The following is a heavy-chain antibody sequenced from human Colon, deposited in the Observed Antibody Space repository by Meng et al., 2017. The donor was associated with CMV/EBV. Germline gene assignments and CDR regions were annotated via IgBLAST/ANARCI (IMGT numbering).Heavy chain of an antibody. CDR3: AKDLAAGLLMIGLKNHGYGMDV. CDR2: INWNSGSI. Sequence: SCVASGFTFDEYGMHWVRQAPGKGLEWVSSINWNSGSIGYADSVQGRFTISRDNAKNSLYLQMNSLRAEDTALYYCAKDLAAGLLMIGLKNHGYGMDVWGQGTTVTVSS. D-gene: IGHD2-21*01. J-gene: IGHJ6*02. V-gene: IGHV3-9*01. CDR1: GFTFDEYG.